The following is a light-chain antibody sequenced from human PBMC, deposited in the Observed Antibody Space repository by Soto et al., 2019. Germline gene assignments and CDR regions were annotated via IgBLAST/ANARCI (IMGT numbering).Light chain of an antibody. Sequence: EIVLTQSPATLSLSPGERATLSCRASLGVSSYLAWYQQKPGQAPRLLIYDATNGATGIPARFSGSGSGTDFTLTISSLEPEDFAVYYCQQRSNWPTFGQGTKLEIK. CDR3: QQRSNWPT. CDR1: LGVSSY. CDR2: DAT. V-gene: IGKV3-11*01. J-gene: IGKJ2*01.